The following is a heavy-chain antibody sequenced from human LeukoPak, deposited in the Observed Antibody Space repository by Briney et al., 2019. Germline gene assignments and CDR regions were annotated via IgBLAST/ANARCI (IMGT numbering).Heavy chain of an antibody. CDR1: GFTFSSYG. D-gene: IGHD6-13*01. V-gene: IGHV3-30*02. J-gene: IGHJ4*02. CDR2: IPYDGSNK. Sequence: GGSLRLSCAASGFTFSSYGMNWVRRAPGKGLEWVAFIPYDGSNKYYADSVKGRFTISRDNSKNTLYLQMNSLRAEDTAVYYCAKSQYSSSLFDYWGQGTLVTVSS. CDR3: AKSQYSSSLFDY.